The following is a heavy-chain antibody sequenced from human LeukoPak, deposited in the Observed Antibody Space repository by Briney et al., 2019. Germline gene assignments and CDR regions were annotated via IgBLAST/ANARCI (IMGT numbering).Heavy chain of an antibody. CDR1: GYSFTSYW. D-gene: IGHD3-22*01. J-gene: IGHJ4*02. Sequence: GESLKISCKGSGYSFTSYWISWVRQMPGKGLEWMGRIDPSDSYTSYSPSFQGHVTISADKSVSTAYLQWSSLKASDTAMYYCARLYYYDSSGYSDWGQGTLVTVSS. CDR2: IDPSDSYT. V-gene: IGHV5-10-1*01. CDR3: ARLYYYDSSGYSD.